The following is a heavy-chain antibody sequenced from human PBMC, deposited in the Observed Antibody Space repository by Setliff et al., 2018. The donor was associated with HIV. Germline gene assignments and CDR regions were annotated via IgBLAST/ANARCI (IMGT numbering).Heavy chain of an antibody. CDR1: GYTLTSYA. Sequence: RASVKVSCKASGYTLTSYAITWVRQAPGQGLEWVGWIDADNGNTNYAQKFRGRVTMTTDTSTNTAYMEVRSLTSDDTAVYYCVRVTADRTNYYYYMDVWDKGTTVTVSS. CDR3: VRVTADRTNYYYYMDV. V-gene: IGHV1-18*01. D-gene: IGHD4-17*01. CDR2: IDADNGNT. J-gene: IGHJ6*03.